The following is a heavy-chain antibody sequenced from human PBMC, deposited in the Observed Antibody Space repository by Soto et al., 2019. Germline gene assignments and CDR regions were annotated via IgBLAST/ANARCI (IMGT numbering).Heavy chain of an antibody. V-gene: IGHV3-30-3*01. CDR1: GFVFSAHA. CDR2: ISYDGYSQ. D-gene: IGHD6-25*01. J-gene: IGHJ4*02. CDR3: AKSIAAKIPRLIDE. Sequence: QVQLVESGGGVVQPGQSLRLSCTASGFVFSAHAMHWVRQAPGKGLEWVAHISYDGYSQYYGDSVKGRFTISRDNSENAINLHRTTPKTEDTAVYYCAKSIAAKIPRLIDEWGQGTLVIDSS.